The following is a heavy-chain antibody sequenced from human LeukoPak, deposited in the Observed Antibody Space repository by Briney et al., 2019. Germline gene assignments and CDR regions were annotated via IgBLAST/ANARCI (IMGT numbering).Heavy chain of an antibody. V-gene: IGHV4-59*01. Sequence: SETLSLTCTVPGGSISSYYWSWIRQPPGKGLEWIGYIYYSGSTNYNPSLKSRVTISVDTSKNQFSLKLSSVTAADTAVYYCARMSSSSYFDYWGQGTLVTVSS. CDR3: ARMSSSSYFDY. CDR1: GGSISSYY. J-gene: IGHJ4*02. CDR2: IYYSGST. D-gene: IGHD6-13*01.